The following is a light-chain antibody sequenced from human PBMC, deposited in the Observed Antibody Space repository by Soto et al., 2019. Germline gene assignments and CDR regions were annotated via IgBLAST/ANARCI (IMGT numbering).Light chain of an antibody. Sequence: QSVLTQPPSVSRAPGQRVTISCTGGSSKIGAGYDVHWYQQLPGTAPKLLIYGNSNRPSGVPDRFSGSKSGTSASLAITGLQAEDEADYYCQSYDSSLSGYVFGTGTKVTVL. CDR1: SSKIGAGYD. J-gene: IGLJ1*01. CDR3: QSYDSSLSGYV. V-gene: IGLV1-40*01. CDR2: GNS.